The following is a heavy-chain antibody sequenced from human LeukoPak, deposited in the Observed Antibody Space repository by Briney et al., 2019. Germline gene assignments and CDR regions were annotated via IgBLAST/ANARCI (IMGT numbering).Heavy chain of an antibody. V-gene: IGHV3-66*02. J-gene: IGHJ4*02. CDR1: GFTVSSDY. CDR3: ARDSHKLHSSAYFYFFDY. CDR2: IYGGGDT. Sequence: GGSLRLSCAASGFTVSSDYMGWVRQAPGKGLEYVSIIYGGGDTFYADSVKGRFTISRDNSKNTLYLQMNSLRAEDTAVYYCARDSHKLHSSAYFYFFDYWGQGTLVSVSP. D-gene: IGHD3-22*01.